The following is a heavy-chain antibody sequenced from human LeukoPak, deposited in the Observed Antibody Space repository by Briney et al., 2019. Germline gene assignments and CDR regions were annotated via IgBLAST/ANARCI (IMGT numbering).Heavy chain of an antibody. J-gene: IGHJ4*02. Sequence: GGSLRLSCAASGFTFSNARMSWVRQAPGKGLEWVGRIKSKTDGGTTDYAAPVKGRFTISRDDSKNTLYLQMNSLKTEDTAVYYCTTKSATIYYFDYWGQGTLVTVSS. CDR1: GFTFSNAR. CDR3: TTKSATIYYFDY. D-gene: IGHD5-12*01. CDR2: IKSKTDGGTT. V-gene: IGHV3-15*01.